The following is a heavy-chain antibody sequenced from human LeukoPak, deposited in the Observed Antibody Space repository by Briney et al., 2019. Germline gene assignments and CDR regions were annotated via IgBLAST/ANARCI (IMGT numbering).Heavy chain of an antibody. J-gene: IGHJ4*02. Sequence: ASVKVSSKASEYTFTNYDINWVRQATGQGLEWVGWVNPHSGNTGYAQKFQGRVTMTRNTSISTAYMELSSLRSEDTAVYYCARDLRGYSYGYDYWGQGTLVSVSS. CDR2: VNPHSGNT. CDR3: ARDLRGYSYGYDY. D-gene: IGHD5-18*01. CDR1: EYTFTNYD. V-gene: IGHV1-8*01.